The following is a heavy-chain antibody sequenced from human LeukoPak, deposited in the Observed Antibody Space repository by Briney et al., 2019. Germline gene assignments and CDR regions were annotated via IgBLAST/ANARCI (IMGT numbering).Heavy chain of an antibody. V-gene: IGHV1-69*08. Sequence: ASVKVSCRSSGGTFSTHIFNWVRQAPGQGLEWMGRITPIIGTTKYAQRFQGRVTITADTSTSTAYLELRGLTYDDSAVYYCTRVTLRGSKYNWFDPWGQGTHVSVSS. CDR3: TRVTLRGSKYNWFDP. CDR1: GGTFSTHI. CDR2: ITPIIGTT. J-gene: IGHJ5*02. D-gene: IGHD1-26*01.